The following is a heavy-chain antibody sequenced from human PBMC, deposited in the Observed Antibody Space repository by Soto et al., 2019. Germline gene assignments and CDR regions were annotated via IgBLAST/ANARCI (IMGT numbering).Heavy chain of an antibody. Sequence: SETLSLTCAVSGGSISSGGYSWSWIRQPPGKGLEWIGYIYHSGSTYYNPSLKSRVTISVDRSKNQFSLKLSSVTAADTAVYYCAQTNSGSYYFDYWGQGTLVTVSS. V-gene: IGHV4-30-2*01. J-gene: IGHJ4*02. D-gene: IGHD1-26*01. CDR1: GGSISSGGYS. CDR2: IYHSGST. CDR3: AQTNSGSYYFDY.